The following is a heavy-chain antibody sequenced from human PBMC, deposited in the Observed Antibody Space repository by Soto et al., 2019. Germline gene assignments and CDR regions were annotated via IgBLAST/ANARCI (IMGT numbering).Heavy chain of an antibody. Sequence: QLQLQESGPGLVKSSETLSLTCTVSGGSISSSHYWGWIRQPPGKGLEWIGSVFYSGSPYYSPSFKSRITISVDTSKNQFSLRVRSVTATDTAVYFCARHYKTGAFFDYWGQGNLVTVST. J-gene: IGHJ4*02. CDR2: VFYSGSP. CDR3: ARHYKTGAFFDY. V-gene: IGHV4-39*01. D-gene: IGHD1-20*01. CDR1: GGSISSSHY.